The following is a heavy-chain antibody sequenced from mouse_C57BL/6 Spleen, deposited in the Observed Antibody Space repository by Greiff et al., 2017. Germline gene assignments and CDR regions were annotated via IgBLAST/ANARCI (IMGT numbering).Heavy chain of an antibody. V-gene: IGHV5-6*02. CDR3: ARHLEGYYPAWFAY. J-gene: IGHJ3*01. CDR1: GFTFSSYG. D-gene: IGHD2-3*01. CDR2: ISSGGSYT. Sequence: DVKLVESGGDLVKPGGSLKLSCAASGFTFSSYGMSWVRQTPDKRLEWVATISSGGSYTYYPDSVKGRFTISRDNAKNTLYLQMSSLKSEDTAMYYCARHLEGYYPAWFAYWGQGTLVTVSA.